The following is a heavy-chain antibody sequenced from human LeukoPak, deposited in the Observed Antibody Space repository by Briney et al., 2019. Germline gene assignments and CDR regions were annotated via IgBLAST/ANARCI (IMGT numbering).Heavy chain of an antibody. CDR2: ISPYNGNT. CDR1: GYTFNTYG. J-gene: IGHJ4*02. Sequence: PVASVKVSCKPYGYTFNTYGITWVRQAPGQGLEWMGWISPYNGNTNYAQKFQGRVTMTTDTSTSTAYMELRSLRSDDTAVYYCARGPHERSDYPDDWGQGTLVTVSS. D-gene: IGHD3-10*01. CDR3: ARGPHERSDYPDD. V-gene: IGHV1-18*01.